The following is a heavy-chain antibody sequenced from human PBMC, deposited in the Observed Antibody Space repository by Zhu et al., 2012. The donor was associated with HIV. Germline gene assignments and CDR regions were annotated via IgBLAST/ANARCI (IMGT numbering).Heavy chain of an antibody. D-gene: IGHD3-10*01. V-gene: IGHV3-21*02. CDR1: GFSFSRYS. CDR3: ASGLLWFGELFHQEGFEI. CDR2: ISYSSKYI. J-gene: IGHJ3*02. Sequence: EVQLVASGGGRVKPGGSLKLSCAGTGFSFSRYSMVWVRQAPGKGLEWVAWISYSSKYIYYGDSVRGRLTVSRDNAKNSLSLQMSSLKVDDTAVYYCASGLLWFGELFHQEGFEIWGQGADVIVSS.